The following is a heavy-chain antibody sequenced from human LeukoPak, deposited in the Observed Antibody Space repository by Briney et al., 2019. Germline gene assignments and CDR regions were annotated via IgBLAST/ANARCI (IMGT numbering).Heavy chain of an antibody. J-gene: IGHJ6*04. Sequence: SETLSLTCAVYGGSVSGDYWSWIRQPPGKGLEWIGEINHSGSTNYNPSLKSRVTISVDTSKNQFSLKLSSVTAADTAVYYCARAQSATPDVWGKGTTVTVSS. D-gene: IGHD4-23*01. CDR1: GGSVSGDY. V-gene: IGHV4-34*01. CDR2: INHSGST. CDR3: ARAQSATPDV.